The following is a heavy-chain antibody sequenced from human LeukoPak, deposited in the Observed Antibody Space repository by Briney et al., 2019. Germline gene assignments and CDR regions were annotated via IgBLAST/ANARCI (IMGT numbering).Heavy chain of an antibody. V-gene: IGHV3-74*01. CDR3: ARGLDGSFDY. J-gene: IGHJ4*02. CDR1: GFTFSSYW. CDR2: IYIDGSST. D-gene: IGHD1-14*01. Sequence: GGSLRLSCAASGFTFSSYWMHWVRQAPGKGLLWVSRIYIDGSSTSYADSVKGRFTISRDNAKNTLYLQMNSLRDEDTAVYYCARGLDGSFDYWGLGTLVTVSS.